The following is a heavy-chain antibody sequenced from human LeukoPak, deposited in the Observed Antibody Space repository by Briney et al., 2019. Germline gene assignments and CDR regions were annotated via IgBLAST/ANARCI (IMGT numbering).Heavy chain of an antibody. Sequence: ASVKVSCKASGYTFTSYYMHWVRQAPGQGLEWMGIINPSGGSTSYAQKFQGRVTMTRNTSISTAYMELSSLRSEDTAVYYCARGLDSSSWYRAVGEYFQHWGQGTLVTVSS. V-gene: IGHV1-46*01. CDR1: GYTFTSYY. CDR3: ARGLDSSSWYRAVGEYFQH. D-gene: IGHD6-13*01. J-gene: IGHJ1*01. CDR2: INPSGGST.